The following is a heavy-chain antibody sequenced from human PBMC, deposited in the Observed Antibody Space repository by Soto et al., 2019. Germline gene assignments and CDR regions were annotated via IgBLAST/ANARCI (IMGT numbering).Heavy chain of an antibody. Sequence: PSETLSLTCAVYGGSFSGYYWSWIRQPPGKGLEWIGEINHSGSTNYDPSLKSRVTISVDTSKNQFSPKLSSVTAADTAVYYCARGDYDFWSGYYTYYYGMDVWGQGTTVTVSS. CDR3: ARGDYDFWSGYYTYYYGMDV. CDR2: INHSGST. D-gene: IGHD3-3*01. V-gene: IGHV4-34*01. J-gene: IGHJ6*02. CDR1: GGSFSGYY.